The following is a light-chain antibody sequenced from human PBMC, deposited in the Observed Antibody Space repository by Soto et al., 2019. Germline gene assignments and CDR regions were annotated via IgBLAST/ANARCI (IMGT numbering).Light chain of an antibody. CDR2: AVS. CDR1: QSIFNY. CDR3: QQTCSELVYT. V-gene: IGKV1-39*01. J-gene: IGKJ2*01. Sequence: DIQMTQSPSSLSASVGDRVTITCRSSQSIFNYLNWYQQKPGQAPEVLIYAVSSMQIGVPSRFAGSGSGTDFTLTITDLRPEDSATYYCQQTCSELVYTFGRGTKLEIK.